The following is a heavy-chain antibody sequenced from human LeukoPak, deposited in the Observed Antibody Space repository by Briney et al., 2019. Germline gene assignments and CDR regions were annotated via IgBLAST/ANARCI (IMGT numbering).Heavy chain of an antibody. CDR2: IIPIFGTA. V-gene: IGHV1-69*13. Sequence: SVKVSCKASGGIFSSYAISWVRQAPGQGLEWMGGIIPIFGTANCAQKFQGRVTITADESTSTAYMELSSLRSEDTAVYYCAKPEGIAAAGDYYGMDVWGQGTTVTVSS. CDR3: AKPEGIAAAGDYYGMDV. CDR1: GGIFSSYA. J-gene: IGHJ6*02. D-gene: IGHD6-13*01.